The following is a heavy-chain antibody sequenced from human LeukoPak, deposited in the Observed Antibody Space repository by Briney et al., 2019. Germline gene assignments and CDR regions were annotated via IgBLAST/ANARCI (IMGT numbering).Heavy chain of an antibody. Sequence: GGSLRLSCAASGFTFSSYEMNWVRQAPGKGLEWVSYISSSGSTIYYADSVKGRFTISRDNAKNSLYLQMNSLRAEDTAVYYCAKDISRYYDSSGLDYWGQGTLVAVSS. CDR3: AKDISRYYDSSGLDY. CDR2: ISSSGSTI. V-gene: IGHV3-48*03. J-gene: IGHJ4*02. D-gene: IGHD3-22*01. CDR1: GFTFSSYE.